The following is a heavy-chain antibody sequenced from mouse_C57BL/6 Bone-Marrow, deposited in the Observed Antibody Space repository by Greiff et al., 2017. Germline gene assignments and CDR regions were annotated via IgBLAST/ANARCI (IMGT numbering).Heavy chain of an antibody. J-gene: IGHJ2*01. D-gene: IGHD2-2*01. Sequence: EVQLVESGPELVKPGASVKMSCKASGYTFTDYNMHWVKQSHGKSLEWIGYINPNNGGTSYNQKFKGKATLTVNKSSSTAYMELRSLTSEDSAVYYCARVGVTTNYWGQGTTLTVSS. CDR1: GYTFTDYN. CDR2: INPNNGGT. CDR3: ARVGVTTNY. V-gene: IGHV1-22*01.